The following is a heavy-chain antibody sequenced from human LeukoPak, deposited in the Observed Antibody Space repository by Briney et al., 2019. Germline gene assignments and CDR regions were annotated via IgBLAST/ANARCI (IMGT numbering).Heavy chain of an antibody. CDR3: ARVKRDIVVVVALFDY. J-gene: IGHJ4*02. D-gene: IGHD2-15*01. Sequence: AGGSLRLSCAASGFTFSSYEMNWVRQAPGKGLEWVSYISSSGSTIYYADSVKGRFTISRDNAKNSLYLQMNSLRAEDTAVYYCARVKRDIVVVVALFDYWGQGTLVTVSS. V-gene: IGHV3-48*03. CDR2: ISSSGSTI. CDR1: GFTFSSYE.